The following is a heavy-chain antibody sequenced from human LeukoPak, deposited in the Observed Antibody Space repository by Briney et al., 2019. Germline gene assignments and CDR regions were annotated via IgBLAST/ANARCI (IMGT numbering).Heavy chain of an antibody. Sequence: SETLSLTCTVSGGSISSYYWSWIRQPPGKGLEWIGYIYYSGSTNYNPSLKSRVTISVDTSKNQFSLNLSSVTAADTAVYYCARQDGYNLDYWGQGTLVTVSS. D-gene: IGHD5-24*01. CDR3: ARQDGYNLDY. CDR2: IYYSGST. V-gene: IGHV4-59*08. J-gene: IGHJ4*02. CDR1: GGSISSYY.